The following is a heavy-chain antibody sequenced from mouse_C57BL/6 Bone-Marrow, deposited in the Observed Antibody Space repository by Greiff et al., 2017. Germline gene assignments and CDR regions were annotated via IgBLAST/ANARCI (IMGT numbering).Heavy chain of an antibody. CDR2: ISYSGST. CDR3: AREHDGYYGFDV. J-gene: IGHJ1*03. Sequence: VQLKESGPGMVKPSQSLSLTCTVTGYSITSGYDWHWIRHFPGNKLEWMGYISYSGSTNYNPSLKSRISITHDTSKNHFFLKLNSVTTEDTATYYCAREHDGYYGFDVWGTGTTVTVSS. V-gene: IGHV3-1*01. CDR1: GYSITSGYD. D-gene: IGHD2-3*01.